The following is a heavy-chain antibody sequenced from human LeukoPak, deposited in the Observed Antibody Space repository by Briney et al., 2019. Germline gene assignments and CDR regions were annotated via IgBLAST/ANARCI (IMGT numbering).Heavy chain of an antibody. D-gene: IGHD1-26*01. CDR2: IHYSENT. CDR3: ARDRRWELLHAFDI. V-gene: IGHV4-59*01. Sequence: SETLSLTCTVSGGSISSYFWSWIRQPPGKGLEWIAYIHYSENTNYNPSLKSRVTISLDTSKNQFSLMLSSVTAADTAVYYCARDRRWELLHAFDIWGQGTMITVSS. CDR1: GGSISSYF. J-gene: IGHJ3*02.